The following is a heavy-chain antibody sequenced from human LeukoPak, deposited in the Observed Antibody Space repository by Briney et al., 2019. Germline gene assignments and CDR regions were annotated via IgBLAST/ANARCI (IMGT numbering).Heavy chain of an antibody. V-gene: IGHV5-51*01. J-gene: IGHJ4*02. D-gene: IGHD3-9*01. CDR2: INPADSDT. CDR3: ARRFLTGSYGGSFDY. Sequence: GESLQISCQGSGYSFSSYWIVWVRQLPGKGLEWMGIINPADSDTRYTPSFQGQVSISADKSSSTAYLQWSSLKASDGAMYYCARRFLTGSYGGSFDYWGQGTLVTVSS. CDR1: GYSFSSYW.